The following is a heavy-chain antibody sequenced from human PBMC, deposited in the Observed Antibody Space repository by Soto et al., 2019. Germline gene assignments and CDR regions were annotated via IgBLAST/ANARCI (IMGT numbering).Heavy chain of an antibody. CDR2: ISYDGSNK. V-gene: IGHV3-30*18. J-gene: IGHJ6*02. CDR1: GFTFSSYG. Sequence: GGSLRLSCAASGFTFSSYGMHWVRQAPGKGLEWVAVISYDGSNKYYADSVKGRLTISRDNSKNTLYLQMNSLRAEDTAVYYCAKGEPGRDGYNYYYYGMDVWGQGTTVTVSS. CDR3: AKGEPGRDGYNYYYYGMDV. D-gene: IGHD5-12*01.